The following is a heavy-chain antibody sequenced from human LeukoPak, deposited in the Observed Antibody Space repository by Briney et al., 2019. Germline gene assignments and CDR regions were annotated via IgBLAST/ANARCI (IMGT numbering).Heavy chain of an antibody. Sequence: ASVKVSCKASGYTFTGYYMHRVRQAPGQGLELMGWIKPNSGGTNYAQKFQGRVTMTRDTSISTAYMELSRLRSDDTAVYYCARERTLTSCYDYWGQGTLVTVSS. CDR3: ARERTLTSCYDY. CDR2: IKPNSGGT. V-gene: IGHV1-2*02. CDR1: GYTFTGYY. J-gene: IGHJ4*02. D-gene: IGHD2-15*01.